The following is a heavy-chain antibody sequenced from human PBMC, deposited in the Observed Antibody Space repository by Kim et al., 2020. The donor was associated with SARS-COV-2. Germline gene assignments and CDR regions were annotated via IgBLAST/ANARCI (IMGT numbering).Heavy chain of an antibody. CDR1: GGSISSSSYY. J-gene: IGHJ5*02. CDR3: ARITAMRFDP. D-gene: IGHD5-18*01. Sequence: ETLSLTCTVSGGSISSSSYYWGWIRQPPGKGLEWIGSIYYSGSTYYNPSLKSRVTISVDTSKNQFSLKLSSVTAADTAVYYCARITAMRFDPWGQGTLVTVSS. V-gene: IGHV4-39*01. CDR2: IYYSGST.